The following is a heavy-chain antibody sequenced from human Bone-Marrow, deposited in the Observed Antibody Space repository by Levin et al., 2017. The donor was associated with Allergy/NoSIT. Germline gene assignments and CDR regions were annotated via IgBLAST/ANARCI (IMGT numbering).Heavy chain of an antibody. CDR1: GYTFTDYY. V-gene: IGHV1-2*02. CDR3: ARDPDYYDRAFDI. D-gene: IGHD3-22*01. CDR2: INPNSGGT. Sequence: ASVKVSCKASGYTFTDYYMNWVRQAPGQGLEWMGWINPNSGGTNYAQKIQGRVTMTRDTSISTAYMELSGLRSDDTAVYDCARDPDYYDRAFDIWGQGTMVTVSS. J-gene: IGHJ3*02.